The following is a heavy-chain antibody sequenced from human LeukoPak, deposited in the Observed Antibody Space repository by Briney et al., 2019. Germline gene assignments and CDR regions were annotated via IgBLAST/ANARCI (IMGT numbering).Heavy chain of an antibody. Sequence: ASVKVSCKASGYTFTSYGISWVRQAPGQGLEWMGWISAYNGNTNYAQKLQGRVTMTTDTSTSTAYMELWSLRSDDTAVYYCARDTPPCSGGSCYRWFDPWGQGTLVTVSS. V-gene: IGHV1-18*01. D-gene: IGHD2-15*01. CDR2: ISAYNGNT. CDR3: ARDTPPCSGGSCYRWFDP. CDR1: GYTFTSYG. J-gene: IGHJ5*02.